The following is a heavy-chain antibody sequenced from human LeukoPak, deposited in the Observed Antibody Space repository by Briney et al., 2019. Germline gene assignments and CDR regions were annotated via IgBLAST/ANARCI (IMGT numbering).Heavy chain of an antibody. D-gene: IGHD6-19*01. CDR2: TYYRSQWYY. CDR3: ARFLGIGSQRYYFDS. CDR1: GDSVSSNSAA. V-gene: IGHV6-1*01. Sequence: SQTLSLTCAISGDSVSSNSAAWSWIRQSPSGGLEWLGRTYYRSQWYYDYAVSVRSRVSVNPDTSKNQFSLQLNSVTPEDTAVYYCARFLGIGSQRYYFDSWGQGTLVTVSS. J-gene: IGHJ4*02.